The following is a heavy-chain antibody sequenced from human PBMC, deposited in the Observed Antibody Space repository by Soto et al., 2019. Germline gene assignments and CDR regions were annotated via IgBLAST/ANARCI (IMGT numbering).Heavy chain of an antibody. D-gene: IGHD6-25*01. Sequence: SLRLSCTSSTFTFSGYWMHWVRQTPGKGLVWLSEINTDATITDYADSVKGRFSISRDSAKNTLYLRLSSLTTEDTAVYYCASLSAPVDYWGRGTLVTVSS. V-gene: IGHV3-74*01. CDR3: ASLSAPVDY. CDR1: TFTFSGYW. CDR2: INTDATIT. J-gene: IGHJ4*02.